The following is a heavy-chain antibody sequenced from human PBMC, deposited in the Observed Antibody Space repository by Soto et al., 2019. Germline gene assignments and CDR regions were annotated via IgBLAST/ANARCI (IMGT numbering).Heavy chain of an antibody. D-gene: IGHD2-2*01. CDR3: ARGFNIVVVPAAMSGVGKAFDI. CDR1: GGSISSYY. Sequence: SETLSLTCTVSGGSISSYYWSWIRQPPGKGLEWIGYIYYSGSTNYNPSLKSRVTISVDTSKNQFSLKLSSVTAADTAVYYCARGFNIVVVPAAMSGVGKAFDIWGQGTMVTVSS. J-gene: IGHJ3*02. V-gene: IGHV4-59*01. CDR2: IYYSGST.